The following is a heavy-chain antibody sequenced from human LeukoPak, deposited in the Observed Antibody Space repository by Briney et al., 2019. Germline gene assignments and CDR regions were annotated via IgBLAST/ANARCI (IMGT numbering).Heavy chain of an antibody. CDR3: ARDQNPVPFDY. V-gene: IGHV3-21*01. Sequence: GSLCLSCAASGFTFSSYSRNWIRQAPGKGLEWVSPISSSSRYIYYAYSVKGGFTISRDNAKNSLYLQMNSLRAEDTDVCYCARDQNPVPFDYWGQGTLVTVSS. J-gene: IGHJ4*02. CDR1: GFTFSSYS. CDR2: ISSSSRYI.